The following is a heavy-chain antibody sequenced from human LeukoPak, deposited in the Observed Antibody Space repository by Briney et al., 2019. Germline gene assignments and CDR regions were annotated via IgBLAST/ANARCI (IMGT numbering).Heavy chain of an antibody. J-gene: IGHJ4*02. CDR2: IKEDGSEN. D-gene: IGHD3-16*01. CDR1: GFTFSRYG. CDR3: AAGGGGVAF. Sequence: PGGSLRLSCGASGFTFSRYGMHWVRQAPGKGLEWVANIKEDGSENHYVDSVKGRFTISRDNAKNSLYLQMNSLRAEDTAVYHCAAGGGGVAFWGQGTLVTVSS. V-gene: IGHV3-7*05.